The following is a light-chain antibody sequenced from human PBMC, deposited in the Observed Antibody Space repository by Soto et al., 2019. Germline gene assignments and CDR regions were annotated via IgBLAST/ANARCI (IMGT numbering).Light chain of an antibody. V-gene: IGKV1-5*03. Sequence: DIQMTQSPSTLSASVGDRVTITCRASQSISSWLAWYQQKPGKPPKLLIYMASRLQGGVSSRFSGSESGTEFTLTISSLQPDDLATYYCQQYDNYWTFGQGTKVELK. J-gene: IGKJ1*01. CDR3: QQYDNYWT. CDR2: MAS. CDR1: QSISSW.